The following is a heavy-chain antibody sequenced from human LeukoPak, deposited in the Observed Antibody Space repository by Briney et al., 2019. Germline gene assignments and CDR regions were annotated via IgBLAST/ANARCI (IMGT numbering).Heavy chain of an antibody. CDR2: IKQDGSEK. D-gene: IGHD5-12*01. Sequence: GGSLRLSCAASGFTFSDFAMSWVRQAPGKGLEWVANIKQDGSEKYYVDSVKGRFTISRDNAKNSLYLQMNSLRAEDTAVYYCARGGRYSGYLDYWGQGTLVTVSS. CDR3: ARGGRYSGYLDY. J-gene: IGHJ4*02. CDR1: GFTFSDFA. V-gene: IGHV3-7*01.